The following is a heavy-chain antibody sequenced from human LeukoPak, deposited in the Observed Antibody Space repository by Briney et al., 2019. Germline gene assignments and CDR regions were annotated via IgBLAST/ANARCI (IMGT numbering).Heavy chain of an antibody. D-gene: IGHD1-14*01. CDR1: GFTFSDYY. V-gene: IGHV3-11*04. Sequence: GGSLGLSXAASGFTFSDYYMSWIRQAPGKGLEWVSYISSSGSTIYYADSVKGRFTISRDNAKNSLYLQMNSLRAEDTAVYYCARDLRRPRNLFDYWGQGTLVTVSS. CDR2: ISSSGSTI. J-gene: IGHJ4*02. CDR3: ARDLRRPRNLFDY.